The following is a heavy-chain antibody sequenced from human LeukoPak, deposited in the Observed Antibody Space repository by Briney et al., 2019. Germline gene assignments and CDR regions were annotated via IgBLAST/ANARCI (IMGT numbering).Heavy chain of an antibody. D-gene: IGHD2-8*02. Sequence: GGSLRLSCAASGFTFGNFWMSWVRQAPGRGLQWVASMKGDGSYIYYVDSVKGRFTISRDNARNSLYLQMNSLRAEDTAVYYCARLFGGVTTFGYWGQGALVTVSS. CDR2: MKGDGSYI. J-gene: IGHJ4*02. CDR1: GFTFGNFW. CDR3: ARLFGGVTTFGY. V-gene: IGHV3-7*01.